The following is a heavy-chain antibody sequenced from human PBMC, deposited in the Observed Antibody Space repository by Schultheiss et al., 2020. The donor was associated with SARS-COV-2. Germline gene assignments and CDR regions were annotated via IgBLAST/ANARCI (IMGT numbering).Heavy chain of an antibody. CDR3: ARITYYDILTGYYNDDY. CDR2: IYYSGST. Sequence: SETLSLTCTVSGGSISSGDYYWSWIRQPPGKGLEWIGYIYYSGSTYYNPSLKSRVTISVDTSKNQFSLKLSSVTAADTAVYYCARITYYDILTGYYNDDYWGQGTLVTVSS. V-gene: IGHV4-30-4*01. D-gene: IGHD3-9*01. J-gene: IGHJ4*02. CDR1: GGSISSGDYY.